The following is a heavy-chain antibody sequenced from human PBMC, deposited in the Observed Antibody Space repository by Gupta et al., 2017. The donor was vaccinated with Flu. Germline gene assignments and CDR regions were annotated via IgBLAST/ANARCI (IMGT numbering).Heavy chain of an antibody. CDR1: GFTFDDYA. V-gene: IGHV3-9*01. CDR3: AKDKGGFDY. J-gene: IGHJ4*02. Sequence: EVQLVESGGGLVQPGRYLRLSCAASGFTFDDYAMHWVRQAPGKGLEWVSGISWKSGSIGEAASVKGRFTISRDNAKKSLYLQMNSLRAEDTALDYCAKDKGGFDYGGQGTLVTVSS. CDR2: ISWKSGSI.